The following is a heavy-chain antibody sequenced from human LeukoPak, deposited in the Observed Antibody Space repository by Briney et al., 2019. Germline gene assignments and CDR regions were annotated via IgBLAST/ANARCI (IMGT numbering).Heavy chain of an antibody. CDR1: GFTFSSYS. CDR3: AREEVDTAMAEAFDY. V-gene: IGHV3-21*01. D-gene: IGHD5-18*01. Sequence: PGGSLRLSCAASGFTFSSYSMNWVRQAPGKGLEWVSSISSSSSYIYYADSVKGRFTISRDNAENSLYLQMNSLRAEDTAVYYCAREEVDTAMAEAFDYWGQGTLVTVSS. CDR2: ISSSSSYI. J-gene: IGHJ4*02.